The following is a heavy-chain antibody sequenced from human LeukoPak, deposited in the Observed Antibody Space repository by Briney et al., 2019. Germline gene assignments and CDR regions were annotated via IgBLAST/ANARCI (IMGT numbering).Heavy chain of an antibody. V-gene: IGHV3-21*01. CDR1: GFTFSSYS. D-gene: IGHD1-1*01. J-gene: IGHJ3*02. Sequence: PGGSLRLSCASSGFTFSSYSMNWVRQAPGKGLEWVSSISSGSSYIYYAGSVKGRFTISRDNAKNSLYLQMNSLRAEDTAVYYCARDRAVHDAFDIWGQGTMVTVSS. CDR2: ISSGSSYI. CDR3: ARDRAVHDAFDI.